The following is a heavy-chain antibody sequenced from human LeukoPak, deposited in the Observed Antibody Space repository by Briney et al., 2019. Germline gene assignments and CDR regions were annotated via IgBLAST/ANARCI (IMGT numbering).Heavy chain of an antibody. D-gene: IGHD4-17*01. CDR1: GYTLTELS. V-gene: IGHV1-24*01. Sequence: ASVKVSCKVSGYTLTELSMHRVRQAPGKGLEWMGGFDPEDGETIYAQKFQGRVTMTEDTSTDTAYMELSSLKSEDTAVYYCATFSDYGDYHFAYWGQGTLVTVSS. CDR2: FDPEDGET. CDR3: ATFSDYGDYHFAY. J-gene: IGHJ4*02.